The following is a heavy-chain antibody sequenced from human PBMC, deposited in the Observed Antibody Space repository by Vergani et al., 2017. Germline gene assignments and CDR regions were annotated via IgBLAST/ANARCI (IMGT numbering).Heavy chain of an antibody. V-gene: IGHV1-2*02. CDR3: ARGPYYFDY. CDR2: INPKSGGT. J-gene: IGHJ4*03. CDR1: GYTLSRYS. Sequence: QVQLVQSGSELKKPGASVKVSCKASGYTLSRYSIYWVRQAPGQGLEWMGWINPKSGGTNYAQKSQGRVTMTRDTSISTAYMELSRLRSDDTAVYYCARGPYYFDYWGQGTLVAVSS.